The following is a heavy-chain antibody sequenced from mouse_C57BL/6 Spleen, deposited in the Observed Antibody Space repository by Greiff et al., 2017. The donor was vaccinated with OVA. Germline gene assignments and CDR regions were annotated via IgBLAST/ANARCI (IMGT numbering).Heavy chain of an antibody. V-gene: IGHV5-9*01. CDR1: GFTLSSYT. Sequence: EVKLMESGGGLVKPGGSLKLSCAASGFTLSSYTMSWVRQPPEKRLEWVATIRGGGGKTYYPDRVKCRFTISRDNAKNTLYLQVSRLRSENTALDYCAREGGYYAKDYWGQGASVTVSS. CDR2: IRGGGGKT. J-gene: IGHJ4*01. CDR3: AREGGYYAKDY.